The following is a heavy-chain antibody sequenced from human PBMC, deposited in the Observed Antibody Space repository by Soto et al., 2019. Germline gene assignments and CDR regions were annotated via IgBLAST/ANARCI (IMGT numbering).Heavy chain of an antibody. Sequence: VLLEQSGAEVKKPGSSVKVSCKTSGGTFSNFAISWVRLAPGQGLEWMGVIIPKFSAPTYAQKFQGRVMITADESTSTAFMELSSMRSEVTAVYYCGRDRVMRGNSYYYGMDVWGQGTTVIVSS. CDR2: IIPKFSAP. CDR3: GRDRVMRGNSYYYGMDV. D-gene: IGHD2-21*01. V-gene: IGHV1-69*12. J-gene: IGHJ6*02. CDR1: GGTFSNFA.